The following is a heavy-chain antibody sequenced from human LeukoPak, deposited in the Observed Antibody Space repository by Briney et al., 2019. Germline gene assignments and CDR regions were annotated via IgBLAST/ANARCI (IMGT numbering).Heavy chain of an antibody. D-gene: IGHD3-22*01. Sequence: GGSLRLSCAASGFTFSSHGMSWVRQAPGKGLEWVSAISGSGGSTYYADSVKGRFTISRDNSKNTLYLQMNSLRAEDTAVYYCAKDDYYYDSSGYYQWYFDLWGRGTLVTVSS. V-gene: IGHV3-23*01. CDR3: AKDDYYYDSSGYYQWYFDL. J-gene: IGHJ2*01. CDR1: GFTFSSHG. CDR2: ISGSGGST.